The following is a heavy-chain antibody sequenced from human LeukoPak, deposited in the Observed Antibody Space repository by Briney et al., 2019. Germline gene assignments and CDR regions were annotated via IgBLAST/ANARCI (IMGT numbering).Heavy chain of an antibody. J-gene: IGHJ4*02. CDR2: IYTSGST. V-gene: IGHV4-4*07. D-gene: IGHD2/OR15-2a*01. Sequence: SETLSLTCTVSGGSISSYYWSWIRQPAGKGLEWIGRIYTSGSTNYNPSLKSRVTMSVDTSKNQFSLKLSSVTAADTAVYYCARDAPAFSETASFDYRGQGTLVTVSS. CDR3: ARDAPAFSETASFDY. CDR1: GGSISSYY.